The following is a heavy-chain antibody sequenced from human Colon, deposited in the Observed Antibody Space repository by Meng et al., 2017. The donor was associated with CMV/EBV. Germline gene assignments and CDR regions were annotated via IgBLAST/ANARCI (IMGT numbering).Heavy chain of an antibody. CDR2: IRSKAYGGTT. CDR3: TRVFDY. Sequence: GGSLKISCTASGFTFGDYAMSWVRQAPGKGLEWVGFIRSKAYGGTTEYAASVKGRFTISRDDSKSIAYLQMNSLKTEDTAVYYCTRVFDYWGQGTLVTVSS. V-gene: IGHV3-49*04. CDR1: GFTFGDYA. J-gene: IGHJ4*02.